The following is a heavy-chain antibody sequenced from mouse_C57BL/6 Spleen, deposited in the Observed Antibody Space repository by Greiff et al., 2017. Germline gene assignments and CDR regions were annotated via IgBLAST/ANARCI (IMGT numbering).Heavy chain of an antibody. Sequence: VQLQQSGAELARPGASVKMSCKASGYTFTSYTMHWVKQRPGQGLEWIGYINPSSGYTKYNQKFKDKATLTADKSSSTAYMQLSSLTSEDSAVYYCAREENYSNYFDYWGQGTTLTVSS. D-gene: IGHD2-5*01. CDR1: GYTFTSYT. CDR2: INPSSGYT. CDR3: AREENYSNYFDY. J-gene: IGHJ2*01. V-gene: IGHV1-4*01.